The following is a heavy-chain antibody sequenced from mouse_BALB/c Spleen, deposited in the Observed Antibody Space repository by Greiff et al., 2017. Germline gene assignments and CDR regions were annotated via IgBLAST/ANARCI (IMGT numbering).Heavy chain of an antibody. CDR3: ARDGDYDGAWFAY. CDR2: IYPGSGST. CDR1: GYTFTDYV. Sequence: QVHVKQSGPELVKPGASVKMSCKASGYTFTDYVISWVKQRTGQGLEWIGEIYPGSGSTYYNEKFKGKATLTADKSSNTAYMQLSSLTSEDSAVYFCARDGDYDGAWFAYWGQGTLVTVSA. J-gene: IGHJ3*01. D-gene: IGHD2-4*01. V-gene: IGHV1-77*01.